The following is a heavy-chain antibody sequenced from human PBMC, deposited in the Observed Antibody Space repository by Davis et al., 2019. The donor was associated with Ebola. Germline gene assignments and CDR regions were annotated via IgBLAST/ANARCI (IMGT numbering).Heavy chain of an antibody. Sequence: MPSETLSLTCAVYGGSFSGYYWSWIRQPPGKGLEWIGEINHSGSTNYNPSLKSRVTISVDTSKNQFSLKLSSVTAADTAVYYCARQRREYYFGSGTYEARAYYFDYWGQGTLVTVSS. D-gene: IGHD3-10*01. CDR2: INHSGST. CDR3: ARQRREYYFGSGTYEARAYYFDY. V-gene: IGHV4-34*01. CDR1: GGSFSGYY. J-gene: IGHJ4*02.